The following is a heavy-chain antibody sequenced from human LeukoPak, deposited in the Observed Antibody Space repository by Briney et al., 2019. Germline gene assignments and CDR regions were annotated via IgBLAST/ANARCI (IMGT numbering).Heavy chain of an antibody. CDR3: ATVALGSGSYYLDY. V-gene: IGHV3-23*01. CDR2: IKVSDGST. Sequence: GGSLRLSCAASGFTFTIYAMTWVRQAPGKGLEWVSAIKVSDGSTYYADSVKGRFTISGDNSKNTLYLQMSSLGAEDTAVYYCATVALGSGSYYLDYWGQGTLVSVSS. D-gene: IGHD3-10*01. J-gene: IGHJ4*02. CDR1: GFTFTIYA.